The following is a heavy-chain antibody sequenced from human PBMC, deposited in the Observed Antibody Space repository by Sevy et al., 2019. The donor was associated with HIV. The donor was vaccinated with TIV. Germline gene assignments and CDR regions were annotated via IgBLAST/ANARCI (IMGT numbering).Heavy chain of an antibody. D-gene: IGHD3-10*01. CDR2: IYPGDSDS. Sequence: GESLKISCKGSGYSFSDYWIVWVRQMPGKGLEWMGIIYPGDSDSRYSPAFQGTVTISADKSISTAYLQWSGLRASDTAMYYCARGAGGTLPSYYYYGMDVWGQGTTVTVSS. CDR1: GYSFSDYW. J-gene: IGHJ6*02. V-gene: IGHV5-51*01. CDR3: ARGAGGTLPSYYYYGMDV.